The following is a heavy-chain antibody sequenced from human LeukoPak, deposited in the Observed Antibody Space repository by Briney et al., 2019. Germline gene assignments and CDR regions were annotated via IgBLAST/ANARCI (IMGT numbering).Heavy chain of an antibody. D-gene: IGHD3-16*01. CDR3: AKDGAYYHYVWGRPSGDAFDI. CDR1: GFTFSSYG. Sequence: GGSLRLSCAASGFTFSSYGMHWVRQAPGKGLEWVAVIWYDGSNKYYADSVKGRFTISRDNSKNTLYLQMNSLRAEDTAVYYCAKDGAYYHYVWGRPSGDAFDIWGQGTMVTFSS. CDR2: IWYDGSNK. V-gene: IGHV3-33*06. J-gene: IGHJ3*02.